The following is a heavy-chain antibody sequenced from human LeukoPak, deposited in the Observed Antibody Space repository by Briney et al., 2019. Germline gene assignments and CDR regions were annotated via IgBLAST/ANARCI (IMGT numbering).Heavy chain of an antibody. CDR2: INHSGST. V-gene: IGHV4-34*01. CDR3: ATVGYSYGPEHNYYFDY. D-gene: IGHD5-18*01. Sequence: PSETLSLTCAVYGGSFSGYYWSWIRQPPGKGLEWIGEINHSGSTNYNPSLKSRVTISVDTSKNQFSLKLSSVTAADTAVYYCATVGYSYGPEHNYYFDYWGQGTLVTVSS. J-gene: IGHJ4*02. CDR1: GGSFSGYY.